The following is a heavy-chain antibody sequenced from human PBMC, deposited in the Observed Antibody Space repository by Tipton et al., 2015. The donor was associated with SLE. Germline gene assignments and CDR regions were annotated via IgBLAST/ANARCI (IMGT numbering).Heavy chain of an antibody. Sequence: TLSLTCAVYGGSFSGYYWSWIRQPPGKGLEWIGEINHSGSTNYNPSLKSRVTISVDTSKNQFSLKLSSVTAADTAVYYCARVGAAAGTGARGWYFYLWGRGTLVTVSS. CDR2: INHSGST. J-gene: IGHJ2*01. CDR3: ARVGAAAGTGARGWYFYL. V-gene: IGHV4-34*01. CDR1: GGSFSGYY. D-gene: IGHD6-13*01.